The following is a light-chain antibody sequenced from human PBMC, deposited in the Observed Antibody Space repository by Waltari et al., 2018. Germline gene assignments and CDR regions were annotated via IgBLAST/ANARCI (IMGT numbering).Light chain of an antibody. J-gene: IGLJ2*01. CDR1: GSNLGAGYD. Sequence: QSVLTQPPSVSGAPGQRVSISCTGSGSNLGAGYDVHWYQQHPGKAPKLLLYGTTTRPPGCPVRFFGSQSGTSASLAITALQAEDEAEYYGQSYDTSLSVVFGGGTKLTVL. CDR2: GTT. CDR3: QSYDTSLSVV. V-gene: IGLV1-40*01.